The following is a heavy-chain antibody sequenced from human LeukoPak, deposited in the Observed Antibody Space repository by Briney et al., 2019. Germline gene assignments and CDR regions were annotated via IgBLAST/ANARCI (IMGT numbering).Heavy chain of an antibody. CDR1: GFTFSSYA. J-gene: IGHJ5*02. V-gene: IGHV3-30*07. Sequence: PGRSLRLSCAASGFTFSSYAMHWVRQAPGKGLEWVAVISYDGSNKYYADSVKGRFTISRDNSKNTLYLQMNSLRADDTAVYYCAKTQGYYDAWGQGALVTVSS. CDR2: ISYDGSNK. CDR3: AKTQGYYDA. D-gene: IGHD2-15*01.